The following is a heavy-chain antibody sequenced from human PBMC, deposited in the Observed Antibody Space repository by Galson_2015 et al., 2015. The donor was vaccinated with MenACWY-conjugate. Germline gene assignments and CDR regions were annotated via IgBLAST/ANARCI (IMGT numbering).Heavy chain of an antibody. CDR2: ISSSGSYI. CDR1: GFTFSSYS. Sequence: SLRLSCAASGFTFSSYSMNWVRQAPGKGLEWVSSISSSGSYIYYADSVEGRFTTSRDNAKNSLFLQMNSLRAEDSAVYYCAKSIAARLDWFDPWGQGTLVTVSS. CDR3: AKSIAARLDWFDP. V-gene: IGHV3-21*01. D-gene: IGHD6-6*01. J-gene: IGHJ5*02.